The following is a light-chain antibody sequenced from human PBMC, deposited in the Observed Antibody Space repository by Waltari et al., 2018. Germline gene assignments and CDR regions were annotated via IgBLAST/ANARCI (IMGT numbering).Light chain of an antibody. J-gene: IGKJ2*01. CDR1: QSVSSSY. V-gene: IGKV3-20*01. CDR3: QQYGTSSYT. CDR2: GAS. Sequence: EFLLTHSPSTLSLSPGERSTLPCRASQSVSSSYFAWYQQKPGQAPRLLIYGASSRATGIPDRFSGSGSGTDFTLTISRLEPEDFAVYYCQQYGTSSYTFGQGTKLEI.